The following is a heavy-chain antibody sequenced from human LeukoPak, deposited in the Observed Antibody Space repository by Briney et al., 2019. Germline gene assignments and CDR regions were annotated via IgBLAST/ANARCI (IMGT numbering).Heavy chain of an antibody. D-gene: IGHD2-15*01. J-gene: IGHJ3*02. CDR3: ARRYCSGGSCYSDRGAFDI. Sequence: PSETLSLTCTVSGGSISSSSYYWSWIRQPAGKGLEWIGHVYTSGSTNYNPSLKSRVTISVDTSKNQFSLMLRSVTAADTAVYYCARRYCSGGSCYSDRGAFDIWGQGTMVTVSS. CDR1: GGSISSSSYY. CDR2: VYTSGST. V-gene: IGHV4-61*09.